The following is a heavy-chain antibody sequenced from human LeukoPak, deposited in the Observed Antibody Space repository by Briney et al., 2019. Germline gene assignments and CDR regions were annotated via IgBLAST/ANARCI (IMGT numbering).Heavy chain of an antibody. CDR2: INPNSGGT. CDR3: ARGDYDILTGYYPFDY. Sequence: ASVKVSCKASGYTFTGYYMHWVRQAPGQGLEWMGWINPNSGGTNYAQKFQGRVTMTRDTSISTAYMELSRLRSDDTAVYYCARGDYDILTGYYPFDYWGQGALVTVSS. V-gene: IGHV1-2*02. CDR1: GYTFTGYY. D-gene: IGHD3-9*01. J-gene: IGHJ4*02.